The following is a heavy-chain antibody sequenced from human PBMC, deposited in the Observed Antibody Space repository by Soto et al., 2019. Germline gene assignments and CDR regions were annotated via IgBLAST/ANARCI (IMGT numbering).Heavy chain of an antibody. CDR1: GGSISSGGYY. Sequence: QVQLQESGPGLVKPSQTLSLTCTVSGGSISSGGYYWSWIRQHPGKGLEWIGYIYYSGSTYYNPSLKSRVTISVDTSKSQCSLKLSSVTAADTAVYYCARGGRRSHGMDVWGQGTTVTVSS. CDR3: ARGGRRSHGMDV. J-gene: IGHJ6*02. V-gene: IGHV4-31*03. CDR2: IYYSGST.